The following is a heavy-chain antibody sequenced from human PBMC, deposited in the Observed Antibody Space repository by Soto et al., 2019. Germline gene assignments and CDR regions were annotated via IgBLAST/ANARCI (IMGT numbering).Heavy chain of an antibody. CDR2: ISYDGSNK. CDR1: GFTFSSYG. CDR3: AKDELYGSGSYSVPACGMDV. J-gene: IGHJ6*02. D-gene: IGHD3-10*01. Sequence: GGSLRLSCAASGFTFSSYGMHWVRQAPGKGLEWVAVISYDGSNKYYADSVKGRFTISRDNSKNTLYLQMNSLRAEDTAVYYCAKDELYGSGSYSVPACGMDVWGQGTTVTVSS. V-gene: IGHV3-30*18.